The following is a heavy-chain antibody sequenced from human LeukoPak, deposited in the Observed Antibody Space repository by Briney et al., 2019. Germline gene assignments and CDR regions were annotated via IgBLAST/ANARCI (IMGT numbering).Heavy chain of an antibody. V-gene: IGHV3-53*01. CDR2: IYSGGST. CDR1: GFTVSTNY. CDR3: ARDVVGPNRWVYGMDV. J-gene: IGHJ6*02. D-gene: IGHD3/OR15-3a*01. Sequence: GGSLRLSCAASGFTVSTNYMTWVRQAPGKGLEWVSVIYSGGSTYYADSVKGRFTISGDNSKNTLYLQINSLRAEDTAVYYCARDVVGPNRWVYGMDVWGQGTTVTVSS.